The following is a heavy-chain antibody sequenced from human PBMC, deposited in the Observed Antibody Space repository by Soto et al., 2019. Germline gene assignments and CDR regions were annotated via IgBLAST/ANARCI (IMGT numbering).Heavy chain of an antibody. CDR1: GLTFSSYS. Sequence: PGGSLRLSCAASGLTFSSYSMNWVRQAPGKGLEWVSYISSSGSTIYYADSVKGRFTISRDNAKNSLYLQMNSLRAEDTAVYYCASDYSNLGFDYWGQGTLVTVSS. D-gene: IGHD4-4*01. CDR3: ASDYSNLGFDY. V-gene: IGHV3-48*01. J-gene: IGHJ4*02. CDR2: ISSSGSTI.